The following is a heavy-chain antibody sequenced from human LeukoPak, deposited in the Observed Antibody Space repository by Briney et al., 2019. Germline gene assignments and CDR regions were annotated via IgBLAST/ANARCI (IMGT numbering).Heavy chain of an antibody. Sequence: SETLSLTCAVYGGSFSGYYWSWIRQPPGKGLEWIGYIYYSGSTNYNPSLKSRVTISVDTSKNQFSLKLSSVTAADTAVYYCARGAAMVHFDYWGQGTLVTVSS. CDR3: ARGAAMVHFDY. J-gene: IGHJ4*02. D-gene: IGHD3-10*01. CDR1: GGSFSGYY. CDR2: IYYSGST. V-gene: IGHV4-59*01.